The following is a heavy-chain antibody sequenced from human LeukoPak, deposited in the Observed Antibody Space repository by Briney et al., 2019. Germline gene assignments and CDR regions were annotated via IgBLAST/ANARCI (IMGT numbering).Heavy chain of an antibody. D-gene: IGHD3-9*01. Sequence: KSSETLSLTCTVSGGSISSYHWSWIRQPPGKGLESIGYIYSSGSTHYNPSLKSRVTISVDTSKNQFSLKLSSVTAADTAVYYCATLTGYSSESWFDPWGQGILVTVSS. J-gene: IGHJ5*02. CDR3: ATLTGYSSESWFDP. CDR2: IYSSGST. V-gene: IGHV4-59*01. CDR1: GGSISSYH.